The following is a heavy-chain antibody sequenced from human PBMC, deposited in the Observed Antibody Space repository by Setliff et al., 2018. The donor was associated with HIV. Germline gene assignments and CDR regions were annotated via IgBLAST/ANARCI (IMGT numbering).Heavy chain of an antibody. Sequence: PSETLSLTCGVSGYFISSGYYWAWIRQSPGKGLEWIGTIYHSVSTYYNPSLKSRVTISVDTSKNQFSLNLSSVTAADTAVYYCARSAYDSSGLPYWGQGTLVTVSS. CDR1: GYFISSGYY. V-gene: IGHV4-38-2*01. CDR2: IYHSVST. CDR3: ARSAYDSSGLPY. J-gene: IGHJ4*02. D-gene: IGHD3-22*01.